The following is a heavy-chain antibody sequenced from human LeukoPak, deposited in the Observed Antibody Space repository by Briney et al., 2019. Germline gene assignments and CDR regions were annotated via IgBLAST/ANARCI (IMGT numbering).Heavy chain of an antibody. CDR2: IYYSGST. J-gene: IGHJ3*02. CDR3: ARVYSYGAFDI. D-gene: IGHD5-18*01. CDR1: GGSISSYY. Sequence: SETLSLTCTVSGGSISSYYWSWIRQPPGKGLEWIGYIYYSGSTYYNPSLKSRVTISVDTSKNQFSLKLSSVTAADTAVYYCARVYSYGAFDIWGQGAMVTVSS. V-gene: IGHV4-59*08.